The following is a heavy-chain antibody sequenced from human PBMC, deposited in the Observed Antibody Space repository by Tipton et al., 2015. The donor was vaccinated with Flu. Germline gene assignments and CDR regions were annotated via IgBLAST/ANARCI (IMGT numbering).Heavy chain of an antibody. V-gene: IGHV4-39*07. J-gene: IGHJ6*03. CDR1: GGSISRSGYS. CDR3: ATHASHYYYYSMDV. CDR2: FYYNGDV. Sequence: TLSLTCTVSGGSISRSGYSRGWLRQPPGKGLEWIGAFYYNGDVYYNPSLKSRATMSVDTSKNQFSLKLTSVTPADTAVYYCATHASHYYYYSMDVWGKGTTVTVSS.